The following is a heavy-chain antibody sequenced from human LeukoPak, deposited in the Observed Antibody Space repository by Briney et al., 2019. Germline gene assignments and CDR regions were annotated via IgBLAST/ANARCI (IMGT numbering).Heavy chain of an antibody. D-gene: IGHD5-12*01. V-gene: IGHV3-48*02. J-gene: IGHJ4*02. CDR2: MTTSGNTI. Sequence: PGGSLRLSCVVSGITFSGYSMIWVRQAPGKGLEWLSFMTTSGNTIFYAESVKDRFTISRDNAKKSLYLQMNSLRDEDTAVYYCARALDIVATITPIDYWGQGTLVTVSS. CDR1: GITFSGYS. CDR3: ARALDIVATITPIDY.